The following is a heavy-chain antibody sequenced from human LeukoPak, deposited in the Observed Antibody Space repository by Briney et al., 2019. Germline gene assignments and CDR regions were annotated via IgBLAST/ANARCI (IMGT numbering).Heavy chain of an antibody. CDR2: IYPGDSDT. Sequence: GESLKISCKGSGYSFTSYWIGWVRQMPGKGLEWMGIIYPGDSDTRYSPSFQGQVTISADKSISTAYLQWSSLKASDTAMYYYARLGIAAAGHDAFDIWGQGTMVTVSS. CDR1: GYSFTSYW. V-gene: IGHV5-51*01. CDR3: ARLGIAAAGHDAFDI. J-gene: IGHJ3*02. D-gene: IGHD6-13*01.